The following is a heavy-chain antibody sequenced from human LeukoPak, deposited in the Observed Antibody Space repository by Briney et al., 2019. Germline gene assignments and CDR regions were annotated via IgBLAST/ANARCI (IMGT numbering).Heavy chain of an antibody. CDR3: AKDGLGGQAVAGTFFDY. D-gene: IGHD6-19*01. CDR2: ISGSGGST. J-gene: IGHJ4*02. V-gene: IGHV3-23*01. Sequence: GGSLRLSCAASGFTFSSYEMNWVRQAPGKGLEWVSAISGSGGSTYYADSVKGRFTISRDNSKNTLYLQMNSLRAEDTAVYYCAKDGLGGQAVAGTFFDYWGQGTLVTVSS. CDR1: GFTFSSYE.